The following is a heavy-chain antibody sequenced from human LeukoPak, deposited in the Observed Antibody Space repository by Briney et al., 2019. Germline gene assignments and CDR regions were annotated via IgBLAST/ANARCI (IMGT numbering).Heavy chain of an antibody. J-gene: IGHJ4*02. Sequence: PSETLSLTCTVSGGSISSYYWSWIRQPLGKGLEWIGYIYASGSTNYNPSLKSRVTISVDTSKNQFSLKLSSVTAADTAVYYCARRPDSSGYSPFDYWGQGTLVTVSS. CDR1: GGSISSYY. CDR3: ARRPDSSGYSPFDY. V-gene: IGHV4-4*09. D-gene: IGHD3-22*01. CDR2: IYASGST.